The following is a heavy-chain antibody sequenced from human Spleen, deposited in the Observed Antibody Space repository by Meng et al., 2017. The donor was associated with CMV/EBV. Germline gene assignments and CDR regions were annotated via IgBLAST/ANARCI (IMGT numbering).Heavy chain of an antibody. CDR2: INPSGGST. CDR1: GYTLTRYY. Sequence: ASVKVSCKASGYTLTRYYIHWVRQAPGHGLEWMGTINPSGGSTDYAQKFQGRVTMTSDTSTSTVYMEVNSLRSEDTAMYYCARSTPTSTFRHYQYYYDMDVWGQGTAVTVSS. D-gene: IGHD2-2*01. CDR3: ARSTPTSTFRHYQYYYDMDV. J-gene: IGHJ6*02. V-gene: IGHV1-46*01.